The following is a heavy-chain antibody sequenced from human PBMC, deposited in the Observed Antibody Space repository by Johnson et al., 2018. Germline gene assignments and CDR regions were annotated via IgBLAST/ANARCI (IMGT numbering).Heavy chain of an antibody. Sequence: VQLVQSGGGLVQPGGSLRLTCADSGFTLSNSWMSWVRQAPGKGLEWVANINQNGNVIYYVGSVKGRFTISRDNAKKSLFLQMNSLRVDDTGVYYCAKRMSPTTLRWDAFDIWGQGTMVTVSS. CDR2: INQNGNVI. D-gene: IGHD2-2*01. V-gene: IGHV3-7*01. CDR1: GFTLSNSW. J-gene: IGHJ3*02. CDR3: AKRMSPTTLRWDAFDI.